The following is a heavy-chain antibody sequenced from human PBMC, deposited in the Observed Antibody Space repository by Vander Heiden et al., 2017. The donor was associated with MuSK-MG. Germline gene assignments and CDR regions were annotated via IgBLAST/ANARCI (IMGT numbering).Heavy chain of an antibody. CDR1: GFTVSNNY. J-gene: IGHJ4*02. Sequence: EVQLVASGGGLIQPGGSLRLSCAASGFTVSNNYMTWVRQAPGKGLEWVSTIVGAGDTFYADSAKGRFTISRDNSENTLHLQMDSLRNDDTAVYYCVGGDLDYWGQGTLVTVSS. V-gene: IGHV3-53*01. CDR3: VGGDLDY. CDR2: IVGAGDT.